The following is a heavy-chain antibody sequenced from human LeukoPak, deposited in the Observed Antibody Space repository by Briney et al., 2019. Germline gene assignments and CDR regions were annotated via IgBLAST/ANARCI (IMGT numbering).Heavy chain of an antibody. CDR2: IYYRGST. Sequence: SETLSLTCTVSGGSISSSSYYWGWIRQPPGKGLEWIGSIYYRGSTYYNPSLKSRVTISVDTSKNQFSLKLSSVTAADTAVYYCARDEKLVVAVAGTRGGGIDYWGQGTLVTVSS. D-gene: IGHD6-19*01. CDR1: GGSISSSSYY. J-gene: IGHJ4*02. CDR3: ARDEKLVVAVAGTRGGGIDY. V-gene: IGHV4-39*02.